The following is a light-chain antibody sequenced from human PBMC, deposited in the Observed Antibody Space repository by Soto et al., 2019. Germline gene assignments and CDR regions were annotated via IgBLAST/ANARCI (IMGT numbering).Light chain of an antibody. V-gene: IGLV2-14*03. CDR2: DVT. J-gene: IGLJ2*01. CDR1: STDVGDFNY. Sequence: QSVLTQPASVSGSPGRSVTISCTGTSTDVGDFNYVSWYQHLPGRAPKLIIYDVTNRPSGISYRFSASKSGRTASLTISGLQAKDEADYYCSSYSSSTTHVVFGGGTKLTVL. CDR3: SSYSSSTTHVV.